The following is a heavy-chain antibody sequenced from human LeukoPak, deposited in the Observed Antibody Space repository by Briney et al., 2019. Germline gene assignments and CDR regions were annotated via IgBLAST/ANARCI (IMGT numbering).Heavy chain of an antibody. Sequence: GASVKVSCKASGYMLSSYGVNWVRQAPGQGLEWMGWISIYNGNTEYAQILQGRVTMTTDTSTSTVYMELTSLRSDDTAVYYCASNPRGDSWTFDYWGQGTLVTVSS. D-gene: IGHD2-21*02. V-gene: IGHV1-18*04. CDR3: ASNPRGDSWTFDY. CDR2: ISIYNGNT. J-gene: IGHJ4*02. CDR1: GYMLSSYG.